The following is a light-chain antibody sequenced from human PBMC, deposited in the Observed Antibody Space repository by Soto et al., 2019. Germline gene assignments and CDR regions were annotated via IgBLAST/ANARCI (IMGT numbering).Light chain of an antibody. Sequence: EIVLTQSPGTLSLSPGERATLSCRASRSISSTYLAWYQQKPGQAPRLLIYGASSRATGIPDRFSGSGSGTDFTLTISRLEPEDFAVYYCQQYGGSPPYTLGQGTKLEI. CDR3: QQYGGSPPYT. CDR2: GAS. CDR1: RSISSTY. J-gene: IGKJ2*01. V-gene: IGKV3-20*01.